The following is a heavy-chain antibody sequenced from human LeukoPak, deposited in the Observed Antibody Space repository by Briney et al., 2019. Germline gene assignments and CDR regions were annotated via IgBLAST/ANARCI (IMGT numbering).Heavy chain of an antibody. D-gene: IGHD1-1*01. J-gene: IGHJ5*02. CDR1: GYTFTGYY. Sequence: GASVKVSCKASGYTFTGYYMHWVRQAPGQGLEWMGWINPNSGGTNYAQKFQGRVTMTRDTSISTAYMDLSRLRSDDTAVYFCARGSMENPNWFDPWGQGTPVTVSS. V-gene: IGHV1-2*02. CDR2: INPNSGGT. CDR3: ARGSMENPNWFDP.